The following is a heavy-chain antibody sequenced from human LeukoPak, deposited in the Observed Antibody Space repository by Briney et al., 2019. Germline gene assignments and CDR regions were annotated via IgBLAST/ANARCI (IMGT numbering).Heavy chain of an antibody. D-gene: IGHD6-13*01. CDR3: VRSSRWQLAFDY. Sequence: PSETLSLTCTVSGGSISSYYWSWIRQRPGKGLEWIGYIYYSGSTNYNPSLKSRVTISVDTSKNQFSLKLSSVTAADTAVYYCVRSSRWQLAFDYWGQGTLVTVSS. CDR2: IYYSGST. CDR1: GGSISSYY. J-gene: IGHJ4*02. V-gene: IGHV4-59*01.